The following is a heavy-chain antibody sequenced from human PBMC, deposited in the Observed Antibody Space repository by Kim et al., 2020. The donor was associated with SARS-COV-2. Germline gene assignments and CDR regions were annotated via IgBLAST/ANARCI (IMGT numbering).Heavy chain of an antibody. Sequence: PSVKSRVTISVDTSKNQFSLKLSSVTAADTAVYYCARLPAYSSSSGAFDYWGQGTLVTVSS. CDR3: ARLPAYSSSSGAFDY. J-gene: IGHJ4*02. D-gene: IGHD6-6*01. V-gene: IGHV4-34*01.